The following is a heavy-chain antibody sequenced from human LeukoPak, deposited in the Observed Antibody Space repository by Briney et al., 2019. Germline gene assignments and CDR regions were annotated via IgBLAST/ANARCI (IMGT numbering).Heavy chain of an antibody. CDR2: ISGNGGST. J-gene: IGHJ4*02. Sequence: HSGGSLRLSCAASGFTFSSYAMSWVRQAPGKGLEWVSVISGNGGSTHYADSVKGRFTVSRDNSKNTLYLQMNSLRAEDTARYYCAKAHSSSWYYFGSWGQGTLVTVSS. CDR3: AKAHSSSWYYFGS. D-gene: IGHD6-13*01. CDR1: GFTFSSYA. V-gene: IGHV3-23*01.